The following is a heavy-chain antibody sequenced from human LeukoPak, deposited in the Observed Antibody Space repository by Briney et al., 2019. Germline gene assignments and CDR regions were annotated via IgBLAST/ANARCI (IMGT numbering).Heavy chain of an antibody. CDR3: ARVPAGSYDYYYMDV. Sequence: SETLSLTCTVSGGSISSGSYYWSWIRQPAGKGLEWIGRIYTSGSTNYNPSLKSRVTISVDTSKNQFSLKLSSVTAADTAVYYCARVPAGSYDYYYMDVWGKGTTVTVSS. CDR2: IYTSGST. J-gene: IGHJ6*03. V-gene: IGHV4-61*02. CDR1: GGSISSGSYY. D-gene: IGHD3-10*01.